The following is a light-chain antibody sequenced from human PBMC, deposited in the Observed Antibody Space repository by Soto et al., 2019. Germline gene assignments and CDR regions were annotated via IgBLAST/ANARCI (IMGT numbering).Light chain of an antibody. CDR3: RQYYSYPLT. CDR1: QSISSW. CDR2: AAS. Sequence: IQVAQSPSTQCGAVGDSVTMTCRARQSISSWLAWYQQKPGKAPKLLIYAASTLQSGVPSRFSGSGSGPDFTLTISCLQSEDSATYYCRQYYSYPLTFGGGTKVDIK. J-gene: IGKJ4*01. V-gene: IGKV1-5*01.